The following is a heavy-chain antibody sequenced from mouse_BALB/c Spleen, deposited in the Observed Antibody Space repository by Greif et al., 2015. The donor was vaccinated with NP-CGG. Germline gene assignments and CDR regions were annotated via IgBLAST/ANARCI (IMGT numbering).Heavy chain of an antibody. CDR3: ARTAMDY. CDR2: ISDGGSYT. CDR1: GFTFSDYY. J-gene: IGHJ4*01. Sequence: EVQRVESGGGLVKPGGSLKLSCAASGFTFSDYYMYWVRQTPEKRLEWVATISDGGSYTYYPDSVKGRFAISRDNAKNSLYLQMSSLKSEDTAMYYCARTAMDYWGQGTSVTVSS. V-gene: IGHV5-4*02.